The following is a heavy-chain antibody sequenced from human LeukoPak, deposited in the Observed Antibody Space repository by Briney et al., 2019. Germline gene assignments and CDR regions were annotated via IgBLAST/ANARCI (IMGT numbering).Heavy chain of an antibody. Sequence: ASVKVSCKASGYTFTSYDINWVRKATGQGLEWMGWMNPNSGNTGYAQKFQGRVTMTRNTSIGTAYMELSSLRSEDTAVYYCARAGTTSYYYYMDVWGKGTTVTVSS. J-gene: IGHJ6*03. CDR1: GYTFTSYD. D-gene: IGHD1-1*01. V-gene: IGHV1-8*01. CDR3: ARAGTTSYYYYMDV. CDR2: MNPNSGNT.